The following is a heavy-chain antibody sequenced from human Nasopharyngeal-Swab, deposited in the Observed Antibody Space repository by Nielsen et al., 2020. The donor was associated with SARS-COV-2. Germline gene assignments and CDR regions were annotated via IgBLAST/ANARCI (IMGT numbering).Heavy chain of an antibody. CDR2: IYYSGST. J-gene: IGHJ6*02. Sequence: WIRQPPGKGLEWIGYIYYSGSTYYNPSLKSRVTISVDTSKNQFSLKLSSVTAADTAVYYCARDWILRGWSTYYYYGMDVRGQGTTVTVSS. V-gene: IGHV4-31*02. CDR3: ARDWILRGWSTYYYYGMDV. D-gene: IGHD3-3*01.